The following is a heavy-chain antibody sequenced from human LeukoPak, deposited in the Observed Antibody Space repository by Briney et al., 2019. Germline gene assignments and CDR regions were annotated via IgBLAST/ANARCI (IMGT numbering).Heavy chain of an antibody. CDR2: ISWNSGSI. J-gene: IGHJ4*02. CDR1: GFTFDDYA. V-gene: IGHV3-9*01. D-gene: IGHD3-3*01. CDR3: ARDHDDFWSGLRYYFDY. Sequence: GRSLRLSCAASGFTFDDYAMHWVRQAPGKGLEWVSGISWNSGSIGYADSVKGRFTISRDNAKNSLYLQMNSLRAEDTAVYYCARDHDDFWSGLRYYFDYWGQGTLVTVSS.